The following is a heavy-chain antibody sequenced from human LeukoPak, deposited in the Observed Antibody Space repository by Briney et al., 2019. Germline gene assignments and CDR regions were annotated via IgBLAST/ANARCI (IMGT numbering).Heavy chain of an antibody. CDR2: INHSGST. V-gene: IGHV4-34*01. CDR1: GGSISTYY. CDR3: ARTSGY. D-gene: IGHD3-10*01. J-gene: IGHJ4*02. Sequence: SETLSLTCTVSGGSISTYYWYWIRQPPGKGLEWIGEINHSGSTNYNPSLKSRVTISVDTSKNQFSLKLSSVTAADTAVYYCARTSGYWGQGTLVTVSS.